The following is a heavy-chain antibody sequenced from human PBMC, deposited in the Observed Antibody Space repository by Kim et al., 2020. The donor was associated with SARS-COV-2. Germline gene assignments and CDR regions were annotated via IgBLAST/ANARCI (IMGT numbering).Heavy chain of an antibody. CDR2: INHSGST. CDR3: ARGRYSSSWYGPHWYFDL. V-gene: IGHV4-34*01. D-gene: IGHD6-13*01. CDR1: GGSFSGYY. J-gene: IGHJ2*01. Sequence: SETLSLTCAVYGGSFSGYYWSWIRQPPRKGLEWIGEINHSGSTNYNPSLKSRVTISVDTSKNQFSLKLSSVTAADTAVYYCARGRYSSSWYGPHWYFDLWGRGTLVTVSS.